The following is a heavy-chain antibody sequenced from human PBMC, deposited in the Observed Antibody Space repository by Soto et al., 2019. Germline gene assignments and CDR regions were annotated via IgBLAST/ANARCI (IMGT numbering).Heavy chain of an antibody. CDR2: IYYGGST. CDR3: ARVTLIAATPCYFDY. Sequence: SETRSRIWTVSGGSISSGGYYWIWVRQHPGKGLEWIGYIYYGGSTYYNPSLKSRVTISVDTSKNQFSLKLSSVTAADTAVYYCARVTLIAATPCYFDYWGQGTLVTVSS. V-gene: IGHV4-31*02. J-gene: IGHJ4*02. CDR1: GGSISSGGYY. D-gene: IGHD2-15*01.